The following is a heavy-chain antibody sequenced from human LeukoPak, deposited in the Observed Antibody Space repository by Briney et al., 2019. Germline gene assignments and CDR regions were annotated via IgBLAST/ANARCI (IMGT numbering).Heavy chain of an antibody. V-gene: IGHV3-23*01. D-gene: IGHD5-12*01. CDR2: ISGSGGST. J-gene: IGHJ4*02. Sequence: GGSLRLSCAASGFTFSSYAMSWVRQAPGKGLEWVSAISGSGGSTYYADSVKGRFTISRDNSKNTLYLQMNSLRAEDTAVYNCAKSDSGYPYYFDYWGQGTLVTVSS. CDR1: GFTFSSYA. CDR3: AKSDSGYPYYFDY.